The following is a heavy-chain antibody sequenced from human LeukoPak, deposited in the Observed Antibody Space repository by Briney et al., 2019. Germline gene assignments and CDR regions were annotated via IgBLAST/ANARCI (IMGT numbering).Heavy chain of an antibody. CDR2: MNPNSGNT. CDR3: ARCSSTSCYGLDAFDI. J-gene: IGHJ3*02. CDR1: GYTFTSYD. V-gene: IGHV1-8*01. D-gene: IGHD2-2*01. Sequence: ASVKVSCKASGYTFTSYDINWVRQATGQGLEWMGWMNPNSGNTGYAQKFQGRVTMTRNTSISTAYMELSSLRSEDTAVYYCARCSSTSCYGLDAFDIWGQGTMVTVSS.